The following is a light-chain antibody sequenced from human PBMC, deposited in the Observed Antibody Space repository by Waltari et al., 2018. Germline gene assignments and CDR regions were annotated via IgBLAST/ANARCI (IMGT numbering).Light chain of an antibody. CDR2: GAS. Sequence: SCRASQSVSRWLAWYQQKPGQPPRLLIYGASSRATGIPDRFSGSGSGTDFSLTISRLEPEDSAVYYCRKYGTLPATFGQGTKVEVK. J-gene: IGKJ1*01. CDR3: RKYGTLPAT. V-gene: IGKV3-20*01. CDR1: QSVSRW.